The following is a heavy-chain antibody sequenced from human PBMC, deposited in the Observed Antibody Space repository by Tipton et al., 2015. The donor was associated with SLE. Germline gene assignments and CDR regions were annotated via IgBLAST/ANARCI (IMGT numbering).Heavy chain of an antibody. CDR2: INPSGGST. J-gene: IGHJ5*02. CDR1: GYIFTNYY. D-gene: IGHD2-2*01. Sequence: QSGAEVKKPGASLKVSCKASGYIFTNYYIHWVRQAPGQGLEWMGIINPSGGSTSYAKKFQGRVSMTRDTSTSIVYMEMSSLTSDDTAVYYCARQPSDMPAFWFDPWGQGTLVTVSS. V-gene: IGHV1-46*01. CDR3: ARQPSDMPAFWFDP.